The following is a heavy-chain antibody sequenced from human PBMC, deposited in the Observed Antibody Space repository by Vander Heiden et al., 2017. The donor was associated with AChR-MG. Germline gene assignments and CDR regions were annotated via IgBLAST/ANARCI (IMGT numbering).Heavy chain of an antibody. CDR2: ISYDGSNK. CDR3: ARDRGVGAVFDY. V-gene: IGHV3-30-3*01. J-gene: IGHJ4*02. Sequence: QVQLVESGGGVVQPGRSLRLSCAASGFTFSSYAMHWVRQAPGKGLEWVAVISYDGSNKYYADSVKGRFTISRDNSKNTLYLQMNSLRAEDTAVYYCARDRGVGAVFDYWGQGTLVTVSS. D-gene: IGHD1-26*01. CDR1: GFTFSSYA.